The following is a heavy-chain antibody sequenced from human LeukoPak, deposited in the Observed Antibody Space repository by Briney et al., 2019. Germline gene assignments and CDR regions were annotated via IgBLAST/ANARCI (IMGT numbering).Heavy chain of an antibody. Sequence: GESLKISCKGSGYSFTSYWIGWVRQMPGKGLEWMGIIYPGDSDTRYSPSFQGQVTISADKSISTAYLQWSSLKASDTAMYYCARHDGYTGRRIADEGDYWGQGTLVTVSS. CDR3: ARHDGYTGRRIADEGDY. J-gene: IGHJ4*02. V-gene: IGHV5-51*01. D-gene: IGHD6-13*01. CDR2: IYPGDSDT. CDR1: GYSFTSYW.